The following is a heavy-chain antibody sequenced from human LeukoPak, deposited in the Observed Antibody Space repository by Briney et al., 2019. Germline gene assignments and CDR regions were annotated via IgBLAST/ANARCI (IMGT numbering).Heavy chain of an antibody. D-gene: IGHD3-22*01. CDR2: ISYDGSNK. CDR1: GFTFSSYG. CDR3: AKDISYYYDSSGYPEYFQH. J-gene: IGHJ1*01. V-gene: IGHV3-30*18. Sequence: GGSLRLSCAASGFTFSSYGMHWVRQAPGKGLEWVAVISYDGSNKYYADSVKGRFTISRDNSKNTLYLQMNSLRAEDMAVYYCAKDISYYYDSSGYPEYFQHWGQGTLVTVSS.